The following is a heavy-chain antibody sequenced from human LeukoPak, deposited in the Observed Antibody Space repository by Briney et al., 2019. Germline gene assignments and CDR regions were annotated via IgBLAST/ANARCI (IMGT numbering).Heavy chain of an antibody. D-gene: IGHD1-26*01. J-gene: IGHJ5*02. CDR1: GFTFSTYG. V-gene: IGHV3-48*04. CDR2: ISGSSDSI. Sequence: GGSLRLSCAASGFTFSTYGMQWVRQVPGKGLEWFSYISGSSDSIKYAESVKGRFTNSRDNAKNSLYLHLNSLRAEDTAVYYCGKSRIGFSGLVDLWGQGTLVTVSS. CDR3: GKSRIGFSGLVDL.